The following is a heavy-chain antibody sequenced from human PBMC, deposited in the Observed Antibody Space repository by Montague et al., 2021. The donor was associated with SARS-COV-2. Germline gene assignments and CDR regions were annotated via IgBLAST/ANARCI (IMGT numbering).Heavy chain of an antibody. V-gene: IGHV2-70*11. CDR3: ARRTYDILTGYDYGMDV. CDR2: IDWDDDK. J-gene: IGHJ6*02. D-gene: IGHD3-9*01. Sequence: PALVKPTQTLTLTCTFSGFSLSTSGMCVSWIRQPPGKALEWLARIDWDDDKYYSTSLKTRLTISKDTSKNQVVLTMTNMDLVDTATYYCARRTYDILTGYDYGMDVWGQGTTVTVS. CDR1: GFSLSTSGMC.